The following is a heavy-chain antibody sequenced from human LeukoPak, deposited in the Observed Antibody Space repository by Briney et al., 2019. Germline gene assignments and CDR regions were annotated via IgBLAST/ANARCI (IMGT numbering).Heavy chain of an antibody. CDR3: AREKEYYYDSSGPTDWFDP. V-gene: IGHV1-69*04. Sequence: ASVKVSCKASGGTFSSYTISWVRQAPGQGLEWMGRIIPILGIANYAQKFQGRVTITADKSTSTAYMELSSLRSEDTAVYYCAREKEYYYDSSGPTDWFDPWGQGTLVTVSS. CDR2: IIPILGIA. J-gene: IGHJ5*02. D-gene: IGHD3-22*01. CDR1: GGTFSSYT.